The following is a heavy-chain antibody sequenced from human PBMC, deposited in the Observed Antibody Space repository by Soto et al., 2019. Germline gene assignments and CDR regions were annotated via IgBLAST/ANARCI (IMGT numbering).Heavy chain of an antibody. CDR2: IYYSGST. J-gene: IGHJ4*02. V-gene: IGHV4-39*01. Sequence: QLQLQESGPGLVKPSETLSLTCTVSGGSISSSSYYWGWIRQPPGKGLEWIGSIYYSGSTYYNPSLKSRVTISVDTSKNQFSLKLSSVTAADTAVYYCARPAGDSSSSYYFDYWGQGTLVTVSS. D-gene: IGHD6-6*01. CDR3: ARPAGDSSSSYYFDY. CDR1: GGSISSSSYY.